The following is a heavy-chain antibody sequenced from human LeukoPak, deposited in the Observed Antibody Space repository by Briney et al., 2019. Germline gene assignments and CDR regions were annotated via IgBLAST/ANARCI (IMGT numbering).Heavy chain of an antibody. J-gene: IGHJ4*02. CDR1: GFTFSSYG. CDR3: ARDRAAADLDY. D-gene: IGHD6-13*01. CDR2: IWYDGSNK. V-gene: IGHV3-33*01. Sequence: GGSLRLSCAASGFTFSSYGMHWVRQAPGRGLEWVAVIWYDGSNKFYADSVKGRFTISRDNSKNTLYLQMNSLRAEDTAVYYCARDRAAADLDYWGQGTLVTVSS.